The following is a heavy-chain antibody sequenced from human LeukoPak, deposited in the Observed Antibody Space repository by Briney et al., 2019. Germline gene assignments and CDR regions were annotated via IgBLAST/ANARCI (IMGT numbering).Heavy chain of an antibody. J-gene: IGHJ4*02. D-gene: IGHD3-3*01. CDR2: IYYSGAT. CDR3: ARRVDDFWSGYYRKEFDY. CDR1: GGSISSYY. Sequence: SETLSLTCTVSGGSISSYYWSWIRQPPGKGLEWIGYIYYSGATNYNPSLKSRVTISVDTSENQFSLKLSSVTAADTAVYYCARRVDDFWSGYYRKEFDYWGQGTLVTVSS. V-gene: IGHV4-59*08.